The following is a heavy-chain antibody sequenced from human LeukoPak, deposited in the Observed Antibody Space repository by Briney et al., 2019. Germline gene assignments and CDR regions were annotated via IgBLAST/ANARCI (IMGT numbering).Heavy chain of an antibody. V-gene: IGHV3-7*01. CDR2: INQDGSQK. CDR3: ARLKDDVTKLDY. Sequence: GGSLRLSCAASGFTFSTYWMSWVRQAPGKGLEWVASINQDGSQKRYVDSVQGRLTISRDNTKNSLFLQMNSLRAEDTAVYYCARLKDDVTKLDYWGQGTLVTVSS. J-gene: IGHJ4*02. CDR1: GFTFSTYW. D-gene: IGHD2-8*01.